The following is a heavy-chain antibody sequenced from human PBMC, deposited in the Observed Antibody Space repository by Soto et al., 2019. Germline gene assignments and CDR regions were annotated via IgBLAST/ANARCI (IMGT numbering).Heavy chain of an antibody. CDR3: ARDSPTYHY. CDR2: ISTTGGGT. Sequence: GSLRLSWAAAGFTCSTYAMSWVRQAPEKGLGWVSSISTTGGGTYYTDSVKGRFTISRDTSKTTLYLQMNSLRAEDKAVYYCARDSPTYHYWGKGPPVPV. CDR1: GFTCSTYA. J-gene: IGHJ4*02. V-gene: IGHV3-23*01.